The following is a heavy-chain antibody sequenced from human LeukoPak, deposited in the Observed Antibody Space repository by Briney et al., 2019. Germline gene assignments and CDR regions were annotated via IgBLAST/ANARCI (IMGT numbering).Heavy chain of an antibody. D-gene: IGHD3-3*01. CDR3: AKTPGRITIFGVVKGWFDP. CDR2: ISGSGGST. CDR1: RFTFSSYA. V-gene: IGHV3-23*01. Sequence: GGSLRLSCAASRFTFSSYAMSWVRQAPGKGLEWVSAISGSGGSTYYADSVKGRFTISRDNSKNTLYLQMNSLRAEDTAVYYCAKTPGRITIFGVVKGWFDPWGQGTLVTVSS. J-gene: IGHJ5*02.